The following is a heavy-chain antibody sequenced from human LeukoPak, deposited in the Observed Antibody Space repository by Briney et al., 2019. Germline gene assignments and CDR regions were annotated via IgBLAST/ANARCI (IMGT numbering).Heavy chain of an antibody. CDR2: TYHSGST. V-gene: IGHV4-38-2*02. CDR3: ARTHPDYYYYYMDV. CDR1: AYSISSGYY. J-gene: IGHJ6*03. Sequence: SETLSLTCTVSAYSISSGYYWGWIRQPPGKGLEWIGSTYHSGSTYYNPAPKSRVTISVDTSKNQFSLKLSSVTATDTAVYYCARTHPDYYYYYMDVWGKGTTVTVSS.